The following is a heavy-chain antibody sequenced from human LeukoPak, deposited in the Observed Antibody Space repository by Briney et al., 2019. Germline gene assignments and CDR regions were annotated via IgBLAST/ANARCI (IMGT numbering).Heavy chain of an antibody. Sequence: PGGSLRLSCAASGFTFSNYWMHWVRQAPGKGQVWVSRINSDGINTSYADSVKGRFTISRDNAKNTLNLQMNSLRAEDTAVYYCARDLGQYYDTSDNWFDPWGQGTLVTVSS. J-gene: IGHJ5*02. V-gene: IGHV3-74*01. CDR3: ARDLGQYYDTSDNWFDP. D-gene: IGHD3-22*01. CDR1: GFTFSNYW. CDR2: INSDGINT.